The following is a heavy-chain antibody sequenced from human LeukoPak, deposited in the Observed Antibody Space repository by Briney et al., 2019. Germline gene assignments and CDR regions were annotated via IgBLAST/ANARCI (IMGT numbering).Heavy chain of an antibody. CDR2: IDPVDSHT. CDR3: ARGRGWVDY. Sequence: GESLKISCKGSGYTFTNNWIAWVRQIPGRGLEWMGRIDPVDSHTDYNPSFQGHVTISVDKAINTVYLQWGSLEASDSAMYYCARGRGWVDYWGQGALVTVSS. CDR1: GYTFTNNW. V-gene: IGHV5-10-1*01. J-gene: IGHJ4*02. D-gene: IGHD6-19*01.